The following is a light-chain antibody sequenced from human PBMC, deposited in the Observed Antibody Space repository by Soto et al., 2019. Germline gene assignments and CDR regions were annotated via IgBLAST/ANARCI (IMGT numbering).Light chain of an antibody. CDR3: YSYTDSDIWV. CDR2: AVS. V-gene: IGLV2-11*01. J-gene: IGLJ3*02. Sequence: QSVLTQPRSVSGSPGQSVTISCTGTSSDVGRYNFVSWYQQHPGKAPKLLISAVSKRPSGVPDRFSGSKSGNTASLTISGLQADDEADYFCYSYTDSDIWVFGGGTKLTVL. CDR1: SSDVGRYNF.